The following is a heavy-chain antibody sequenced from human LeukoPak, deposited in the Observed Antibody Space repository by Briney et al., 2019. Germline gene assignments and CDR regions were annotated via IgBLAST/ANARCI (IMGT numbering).Heavy chain of an antibody. V-gene: IGHV4-4*07. Sequence: SETLSLTCTVSGASISTYYWSWIRQPAGKGLEWIGHIYTSESTNYNPSLKSRVTMSVDTSKNQFSLKLTSVTAADTAVYYCARDVGATPGYFDYWGQGTLVTVSS. CDR3: ARDVGATPGYFDY. D-gene: IGHD1-26*01. J-gene: IGHJ4*02. CDR2: IYTSEST. CDR1: GASISTYY.